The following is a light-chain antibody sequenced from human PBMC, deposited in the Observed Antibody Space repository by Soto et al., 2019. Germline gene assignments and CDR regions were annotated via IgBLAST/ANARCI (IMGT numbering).Light chain of an antibody. V-gene: IGLV1-40*01. J-gene: IGLJ3*02. CDR3: QSYDSSLSGWL. CDR2: GNS. Sequence: QLVLTQPPSVSGAPGQRVTISCTGRSSNIGAGYGVHWYQQLPGTAPKLLIYGNSTRPSGVPDRFSGSKSGTSASLAITGLQAEDEADYYCQSYDSSLSGWLFGGGTKLTVL. CDR1: SSNIGAGYG.